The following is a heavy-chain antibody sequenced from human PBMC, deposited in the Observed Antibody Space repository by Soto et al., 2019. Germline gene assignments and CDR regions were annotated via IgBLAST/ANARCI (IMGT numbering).Heavy chain of an antibody. J-gene: IGHJ6*02. V-gene: IGHV3-30-3*01. D-gene: IGHD6-6*01. Sequence: GGSLRLSCAASGFTFSSYAMHWVRQAPGKGLEWVAVISYDGSNKYYADSVKGRFTISRDNSKNTLYLQMNSLRAEDTTVYYCARPPTPAARYYYYYGMDVWGQGTTVTVSS. CDR2: ISYDGSNK. CDR1: GFTFSSYA. CDR3: ARPPTPAARYYYYYGMDV.